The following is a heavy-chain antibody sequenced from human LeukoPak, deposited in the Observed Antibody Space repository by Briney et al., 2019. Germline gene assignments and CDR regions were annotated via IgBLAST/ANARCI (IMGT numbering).Heavy chain of an antibody. CDR1: GFTVSSNY. CDR2: IYSGGST. J-gene: IGHJ6*03. CDR3: ARHIMITFGGVIAPMDV. D-gene: IGHD3-16*01. Sequence: GGSLRLSCAASGFTVSSNYMSWVRQAPGKGLEWVSVIYSGGSTYYADSVKGRFTISRDNSKNTLYLQMNSLRAEDTAVYYCARHIMITFGGVIAPMDVWGKGTTVTISS. V-gene: IGHV3-53*01.